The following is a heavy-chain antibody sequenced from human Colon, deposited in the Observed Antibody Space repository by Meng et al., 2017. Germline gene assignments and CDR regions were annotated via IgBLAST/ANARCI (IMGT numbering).Heavy chain of an antibody. CDR3: GRSGAYDYRIDS. CDR1: GYTFTSYG. CDR2: ISAYNGNT. D-gene: IGHD5-12*01. V-gene: IGHV1-18*01. Sequence: QVQLVQSGAEEKKTGASVKVSCKAYGYTFTSYGISWVRQAPGQGLEWVAWISAYNGNTIYAQKVQGRVTLTTDTSTSTAYMELRSLISDDTAVYYCGRSGAYDYRIDSWGQGTLVTVSS. J-gene: IGHJ5*01.